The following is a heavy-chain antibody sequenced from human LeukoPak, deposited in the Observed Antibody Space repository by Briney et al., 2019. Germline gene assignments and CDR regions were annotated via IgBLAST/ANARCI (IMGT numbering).Heavy chain of an antibody. J-gene: IGHJ4*02. CDR1: GFTFSSYA. D-gene: IGHD6-6*01. CDR3: AKLGSSSSGVFDY. CDR2: ISGSGGST. V-gene: IGHV3-23*01. Sequence: RGTLRPSCAATGFTFSSYAMSWVRQAPGKGLEWVSAISGSGGSTYYGDSVKGRFTISRDNCKNTLYLKMNSLRAEDTAVYYCAKLGSSSSGVFDYWGQGTLVTVSS.